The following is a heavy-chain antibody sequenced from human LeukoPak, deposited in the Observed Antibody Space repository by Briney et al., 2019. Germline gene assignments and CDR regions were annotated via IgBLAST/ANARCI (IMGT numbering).Heavy chain of an antibody. D-gene: IGHD4-17*01. CDR3: ARGGDYSRWFDP. V-gene: IGHV4-39*01. Sequence: SETLSLPCTVSGGSISSNNYYWGWIRQPPGKGLEWIESIYYSGSTYHNPPLKSRVTISVDTSKNQFSLKLSSVTAADAAVYYCARGGDYSRWFDPWGQGTLVTVSS. CDR1: GGSISSNNYY. CDR2: IYYSGST. J-gene: IGHJ5*02.